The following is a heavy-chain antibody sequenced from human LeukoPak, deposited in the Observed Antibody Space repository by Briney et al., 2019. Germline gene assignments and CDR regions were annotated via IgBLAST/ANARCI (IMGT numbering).Heavy chain of an antibody. CDR3: ARGFRRAGTTSRWGY. D-gene: IGHD1-7*01. V-gene: IGHV1-8*02. CDR1: GYTFTGYY. Sequence: APVKVSCEASGYTFTGYYMHWVRQAPGQGLEWMGWMNPNSGNTGYAQKFQGRVTMTRNTSISTAYMELSSLRSEDTAVYYCARGFRRAGTTSRWGYWGQGTLVTVSS. CDR2: MNPNSGNT. J-gene: IGHJ4*02.